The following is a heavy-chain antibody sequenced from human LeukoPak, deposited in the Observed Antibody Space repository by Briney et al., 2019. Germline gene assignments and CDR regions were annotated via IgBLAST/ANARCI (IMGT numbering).Heavy chain of an antibody. CDR2: IKQDGSDK. CDR1: GFPFSAYW. CDR3: AREYGY. V-gene: IGHV3-7*01. J-gene: IGHJ4*02. Sequence: PGGSLRLSCAASGFPFSAYWMIWVRQALGKGLQWVADIKQDGSDKFYVDSVKGRFTISRDNAKNSLYLQMNSLRAEDTAVYYCAREYGYWGQGTLVTVSS. D-gene: IGHD4-17*01.